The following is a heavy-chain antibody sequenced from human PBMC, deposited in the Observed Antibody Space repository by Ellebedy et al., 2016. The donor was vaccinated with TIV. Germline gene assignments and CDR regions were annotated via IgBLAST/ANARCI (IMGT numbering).Heavy chain of an antibody. CDR1: GGSISSSSYY. CDR3: ARHLAAGIIAGSLWYFDY. D-gene: IGHD6-13*01. CDR2: IYYSGST. V-gene: IGHV4-39*01. J-gene: IGHJ4*02. Sequence: SETLSLXCTVSGGSISSSSYYWGWIRQPPGKGLEWIGSIYYSGSTYYNPSLKSRVTISVDTSKNQFSLKLSSVTAADTAVYYCARHLAAGIIAGSLWYFDYWGQGTLVTVSS.